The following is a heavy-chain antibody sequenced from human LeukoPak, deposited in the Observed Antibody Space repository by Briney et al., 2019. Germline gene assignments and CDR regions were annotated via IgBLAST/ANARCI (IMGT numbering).Heavy chain of an antibody. D-gene: IGHD2-15*01. V-gene: IGHV1-2*02. Sequence: ASVKVSCKASGYTFTCYYMHWVRQAPGPGPEWMGWINPNSGGTNYAQKFQCRVTMTRDTSISTAYMELSRLRSDDTAVYYCARGGIVVVVAARGAFDIWGQGTMVTVSS. CDR2: INPNSGGT. CDR1: GYTFTCYY. J-gene: IGHJ3*02. CDR3: ARGGIVVVVAARGAFDI.